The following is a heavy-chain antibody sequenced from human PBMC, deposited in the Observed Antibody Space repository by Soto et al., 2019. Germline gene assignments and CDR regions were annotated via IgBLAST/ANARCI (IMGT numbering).Heavy chain of an antibody. V-gene: IGHV3-7*05. CDR2: IKQDGSEK. D-gene: IGHD6-6*01. CDR3: ASLSSSSSFHPYYYYGMDV. CDR1: GFTFSSYW. J-gene: IGHJ6*02. Sequence: GGSLRLSCAASGFTFSSYWMSWVRQAPGKGLEWVANIKQDGSEKYYVDSVKGRFTISRDNAKNSLYLQMNSLRAEDTAVYYCASLSSSSSFHPYYYYGMDVWGQGTTVTVSS.